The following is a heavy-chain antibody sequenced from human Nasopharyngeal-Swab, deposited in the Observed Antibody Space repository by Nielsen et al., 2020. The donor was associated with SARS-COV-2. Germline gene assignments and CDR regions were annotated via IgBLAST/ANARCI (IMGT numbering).Heavy chain of an antibody. Sequence: RQATGKGLEWGSTISSRSSYIYYADSVKGRFTISRDNAKNSLCLQMNSLRAEDTAVYYCARDQRRDYDFWSGYYERTGYGMDVWGQGTTVTVSS. V-gene: IGHV3-21*01. CDR2: ISSRSSYI. J-gene: IGHJ6*02. CDR3: ARDQRRDYDFWSGYYERTGYGMDV. D-gene: IGHD3-3*01.